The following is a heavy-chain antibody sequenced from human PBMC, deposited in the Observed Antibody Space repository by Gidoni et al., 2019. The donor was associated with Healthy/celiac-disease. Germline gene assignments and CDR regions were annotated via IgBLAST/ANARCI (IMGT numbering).Heavy chain of an antibody. D-gene: IGHD3-10*01. CDR1: GYTFTSYG. CDR3: ARDKELLWFGELKWYYYYYGMDV. Sequence: QVQLVQSGAEVKKPGASVKVSCKASGYTFTSYGISWVRQAPGQGLEWMGWIRAYNGNTNYAQKLQGRVTMTTDTSTSTAYMELRSLRSDDTAVYYCARDKELLWFGELKWYYYYYGMDVWGQGTTVTVSS. J-gene: IGHJ6*02. CDR2: IRAYNGNT. V-gene: IGHV1-18*01.